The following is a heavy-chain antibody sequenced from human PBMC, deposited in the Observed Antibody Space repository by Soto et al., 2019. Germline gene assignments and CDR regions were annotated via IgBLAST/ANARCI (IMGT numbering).Heavy chain of an antibody. CDR3: ARDHKWDGMDV. D-gene: IGHD1-26*01. Sequence: SETLSLACSVSGGSFSSDSFIWSWVRQFPGKGLEWIGYINYSGTTYYNPSLRSRITMSVDTSKNQFSLNLSSVTAADTAVYYCARDHKWDGMDVWGQGTTVTVS. CDR2: INYSGTT. V-gene: IGHV4-31*03. CDR1: GGSFSSDSFI. J-gene: IGHJ6*02.